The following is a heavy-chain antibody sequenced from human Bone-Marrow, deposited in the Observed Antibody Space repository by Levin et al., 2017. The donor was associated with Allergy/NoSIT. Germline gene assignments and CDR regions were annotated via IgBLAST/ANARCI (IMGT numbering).Heavy chain of an antibody. D-gene: IGHD6-19*01. CDR1: GFTVSSNY. Sequence: PGGSLRLSCAASGFTVSSNYMSWVRQAPGKGLEWVSVIYSGGSTYYADSVKGRFTISRDNSKNTLYLQMNSLRAEDTAVYYCARAAPESTYSSGWTWWDWGQGTLVTVSS. V-gene: IGHV3-53*01. CDR2: IYSGGST. J-gene: IGHJ4*02. CDR3: ARAAPESTYSSGWTWWD.